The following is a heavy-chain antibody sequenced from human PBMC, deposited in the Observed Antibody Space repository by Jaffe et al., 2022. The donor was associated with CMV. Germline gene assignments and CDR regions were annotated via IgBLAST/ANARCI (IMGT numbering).Heavy chain of an antibody. CDR3: AREDDVGYCSSTSCYNWFDP. Sequence: QVQLQESGPGLVKPSETLSLTCTVSGGSISSYYWSWIRQPAGKGLEWIGRIYTSGSTNYNPSLKSRVTMSVDTSKNQFSLKLSSVTAADTAVYYCAREDDVGYCSSTSCYNWFDPWGQGTLVTVSS. J-gene: IGHJ5*02. D-gene: IGHD2-2*01. CDR2: IYTSGST. CDR1: GGSISSYY. V-gene: IGHV4-4*07.